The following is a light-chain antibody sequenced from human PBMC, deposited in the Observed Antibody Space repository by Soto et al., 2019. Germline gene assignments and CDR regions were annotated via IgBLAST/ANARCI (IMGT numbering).Light chain of an antibody. CDR2: GAS. CDR3: QQYGSSPPWT. V-gene: IGKV3-20*01. Sequence: DIVWTQSPGTLSLSPGERASLSCRASQSVSSGHLAWYQQKPGQAPRLLVYGASSRATGIPARFSGSGSGTDFTLTISRLEPEDFAVYYCQQYGSSPPWTFGQGTKVDIK. J-gene: IGKJ1*01. CDR1: QSVSSGH.